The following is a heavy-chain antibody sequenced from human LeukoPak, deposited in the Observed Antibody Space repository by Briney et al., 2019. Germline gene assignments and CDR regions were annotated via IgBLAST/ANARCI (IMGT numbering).Heavy chain of an antibody. CDR3: ARGPLTIFGVDPVDY. CDR1: GYTFTSYA. D-gene: IGHD3-3*01. J-gene: IGHJ4*02. CDR2: INAGNGNT. Sequence: ASVKVSCKASGYTFTSYAVHWVRQAPGQRLEWMGWINAGNGNTKYSQKFQGRVTITRDTSASTAYMELSSLRSEDTAVYYCARGPLTIFGVDPVDYWGQGTLVTVSS. V-gene: IGHV1-3*01.